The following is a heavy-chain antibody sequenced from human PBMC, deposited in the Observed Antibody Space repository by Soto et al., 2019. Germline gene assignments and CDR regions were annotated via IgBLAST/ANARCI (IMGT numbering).Heavy chain of an antibody. V-gene: IGHV4-4*02. CDR3: AHRPIVGAAI. D-gene: IGHD1-26*01. CDR1: GGSISNSNW. Sequence: QVQLQESGPGLVKPSGTLSLTCGVFGGSISNSNWWTWARQPPGKGLEWIGEIYHSGSTNYNSSLMSRVTISLDKPNNQFSLKLSYVTAADTAVYYCAHRPIVGAAIWGQGTLVTVSS. J-gene: IGHJ4*02. CDR2: IYHSGST.